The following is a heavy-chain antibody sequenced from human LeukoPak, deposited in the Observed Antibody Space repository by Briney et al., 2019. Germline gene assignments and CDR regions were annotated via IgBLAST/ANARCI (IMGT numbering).Heavy chain of an antibody. D-gene: IGHD2-8*02. CDR2: MSPNGDST. J-gene: IGHJ4*02. Sequence: ASVKVSCKASGYTFTSYDIMWVRQATGQGLEWMGWMSPNGDSTDSPQLFQGRVTMTRNTSISTAYMEVTRLRSDDTAVYFCARRSHTGDFDYWSQGTLVTVSS. V-gene: IGHV1-8*01. CDR3: ARRSHTGDFDY. CDR1: GYTFTSYD.